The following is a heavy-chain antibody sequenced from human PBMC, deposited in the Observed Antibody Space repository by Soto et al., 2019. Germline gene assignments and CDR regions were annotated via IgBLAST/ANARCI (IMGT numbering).Heavy chain of an antibody. CDR1: GFPIAPYG. J-gene: IGHJ4*02. Sequence: EVQLLESGGASVQPGGSLNLSCAVSGFPIAPYGVPWVRQLPGKGLRWVCGLRGGSGATFYAESVKGRFTISRDNPRNTVYLHMNSLGAEDTAVYYCVRWNGYGDAWGRGTLVTVSS. CDR3: VRWNGYGDA. CDR2: LRGGSGAT. D-gene: IGHD4-17*01. V-gene: IGHV3-23*01.